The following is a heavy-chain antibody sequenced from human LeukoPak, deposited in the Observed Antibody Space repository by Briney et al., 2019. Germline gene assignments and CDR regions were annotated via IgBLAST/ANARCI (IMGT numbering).Heavy chain of an antibody. Sequence: SVKVSCKASGGTFSSYAISWVRQAPGQGLEWMGGIIPIFGTANYAQKFQGRVAITTDESTSTAYMELSSLRSEDTAVYYCATGPRNWGFDYWGQGTLVTVSS. CDR2: IIPIFGTA. J-gene: IGHJ4*02. CDR1: GGTFSSYA. V-gene: IGHV1-69*05. CDR3: ATGPRNWGFDY. D-gene: IGHD7-27*01.